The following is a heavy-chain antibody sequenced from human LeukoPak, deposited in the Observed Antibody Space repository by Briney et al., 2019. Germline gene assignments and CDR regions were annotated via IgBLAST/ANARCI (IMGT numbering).Heavy chain of an antibody. V-gene: IGHV3-33*01. Sequence: GRSLRLSCAASGFTFSSYGMHWVRQAPGKGLEWVAVIWYDGSNKYYADSVKGRFTISRDNSKNTLYLQMNSLRAEDTAVYYCARDPPPYYDFWSGYSKDAFDIWGQGTMVTVSS. CDR2: IWYDGSNK. CDR1: GFTFSSYG. CDR3: ARDPPPYYDFWSGYSKDAFDI. D-gene: IGHD3-3*01. J-gene: IGHJ3*02.